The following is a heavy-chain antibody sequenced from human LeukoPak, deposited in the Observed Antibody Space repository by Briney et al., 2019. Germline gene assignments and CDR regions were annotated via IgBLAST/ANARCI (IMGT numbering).Heavy chain of an antibody. CDR3: ATKQWLAPPPDS. CDR2: INTDGTVT. Sequence: GGSLRLSCAASGFIFSKYWMLWVRQAPGKGLESVSRINTDGTVTTYADSVKGRFTVSRDSADNTMFLQMNSVRDEDTAVYYCATKQWLAPPPDSWGQGTPVTVSS. D-gene: IGHD6-19*01. V-gene: IGHV3-74*01. CDR1: GFIFSKYW. J-gene: IGHJ4*02.